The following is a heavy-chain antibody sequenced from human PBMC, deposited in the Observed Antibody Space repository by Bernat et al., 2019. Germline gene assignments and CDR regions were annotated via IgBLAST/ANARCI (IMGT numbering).Heavy chain of an antibody. J-gene: IGHJ4*02. CDR2: IYYSGST. Sequence: QVQLQESGPGLVKPSQTLSLTCTVSGGSISSGGYYWSWIRQHPGKGLEWIGYIYYSGSTYYNPSLKSRVTISVDTSKNQFSLKLSSVTAADTAVYYCARADEFSLRSRQYFDYWGQGTLVTVSS. CDR1: GGSISSGGYY. CDR3: ARADEFSLRSRQYFDY. D-gene: IGHD3-3*01. V-gene: IGHV4-31*03.